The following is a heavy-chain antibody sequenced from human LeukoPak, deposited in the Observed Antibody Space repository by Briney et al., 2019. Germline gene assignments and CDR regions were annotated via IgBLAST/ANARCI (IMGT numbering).Heavy chain of an antibody. CDR2: IYFSGIT. CDR1: GGSIRSYY. J-gene: IGHJ3*02. CDR3: ARLESETDAFDI. V-gene: IGHV4-59*08. Sequence: SETLSLTGTVSGGSIRSYYWSWIRQPPGKGLEWIGYIYFSGITNYNPSLKSRVIISVDTSKIQFSLKLTSVTAADTAVYYCARLESETDAFDIWGQGTMVTVSS. D-gene: IGHD5-24*01.